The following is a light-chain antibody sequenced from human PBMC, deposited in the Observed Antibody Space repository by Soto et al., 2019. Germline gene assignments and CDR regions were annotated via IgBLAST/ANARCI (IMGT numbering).Light chain of an antibody. CDR2: GAS. J-gene: IGKJ4*01. V-gene: IGKV3-20*01. Sequence: EIVLTQSPGTLSLSPGERATLSCRASQSASRNYLAWYQQKPGQAPRLLIYGASSMATGIPDRFSGSGSGTDFTLTISRLEPEDFVVYYCQQYGSSPPLTFGGGTKVEIK. CDR3: QQYGSSPPLT. CDR1: QSASRNY.